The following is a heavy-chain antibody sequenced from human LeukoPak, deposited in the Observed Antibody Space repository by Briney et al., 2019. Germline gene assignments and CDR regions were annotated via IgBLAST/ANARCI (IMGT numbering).Heavy chain of an antibody. D-gene: IGHD6-6*01. V-gene: IGHV4-59*12. CDR3: ARDFIAARPVSGWFDP. J-gene: IGHJ5*02. CDR2: IYYSGST. Sequence: SGTLSLTCAVSGGSISYYYWSWIRQPPGKGLEWIGYIYYSGSTNYNPSLKSRVTISVDTSKNQFSLKLSSVTAADTAVYYCARDFIAARPVSGWFDPWGQGTLVTVSS. CDR1: GGSISYYY.